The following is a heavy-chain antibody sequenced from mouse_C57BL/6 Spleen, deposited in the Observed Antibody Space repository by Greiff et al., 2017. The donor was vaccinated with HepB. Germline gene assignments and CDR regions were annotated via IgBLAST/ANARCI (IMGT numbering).Heavy chain of an antibody. Sequence: QVQLQQPGAELVRPGTSVKLSCKASGYTFTSYWMHWVKQRPGQGLEWIGVIDPSDSYTNYNQKFKGKATLTVDTSSSTAYMQLSSLTSEDSAVYYCARSAGSSYPYYAMDYWGQGTSVTVSS. CDR3: ARSAGSSYPYYAMDY. J-gene: IGHJ4*01. D-gene: IGHD1-1*01. V-gene: IGHV1-59*01. CDR2: IDPSDSYT. CDR1: GYTFTSYW.